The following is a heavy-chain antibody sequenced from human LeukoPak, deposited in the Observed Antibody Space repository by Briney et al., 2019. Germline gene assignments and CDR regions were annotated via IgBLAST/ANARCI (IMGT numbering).Heavy chain of an antibody. D-gene: IGHD1-1*01. V-gene: IGHV4-59*12. Sequence: SETLSLTCTVSGGSISSYYWTWIRQPPGKGLEWIGCFYNSGITNYNPSLNSRVTISVDTSKNQFSLQLNSVTPEDTAVYYCARDGWNGGYFDYWGQGTLVTVSS. CDR2: FYNSGIT. CDR1: GGSISSYY. CDR3: ARDGWNGGYFDY. J-gene: IGHJ4*02.